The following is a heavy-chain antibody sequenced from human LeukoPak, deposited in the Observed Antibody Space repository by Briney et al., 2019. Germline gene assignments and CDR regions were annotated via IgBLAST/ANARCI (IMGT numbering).Heavy chain of an antibody. CDR3: AKTSGYFDI. J-gene: IGHJ4*02. CDR2: ITGSGGTT. V-gene: IGHV3-23*01. Sequence: PGGSLRLSCAASGFTFSSYAMTWVRQAPGKGLEWVSVITGSGGTTYYADSVKGRFTISRDNSKNTLYLQMNSLRAEDTALYYCAKTSGYFDIWGQGTLVTVSS. CDR1: GFTFSSYA.